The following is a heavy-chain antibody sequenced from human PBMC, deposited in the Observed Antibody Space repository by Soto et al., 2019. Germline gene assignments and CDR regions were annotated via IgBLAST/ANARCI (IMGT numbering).Heavy chain of an antibody. CDR1: GFTFSSYA. J-gene: IGHJ4*02. CDR3: ANVFTGRSTTDIYT. Sequence: GGSLRLSCAASGFTFSSYAMSWVRQAPGKGLEWVSAISGSGGSTYYADSVKGRFTISRDNSKNTLYLQMNSLRAEDTAVYYWANVFTGRSTTDIYTWGQGDPLTISA. D-gene: IGHD1-1*01. CDR2: ISGSGGST. V-gene: IGHV3-23*01.